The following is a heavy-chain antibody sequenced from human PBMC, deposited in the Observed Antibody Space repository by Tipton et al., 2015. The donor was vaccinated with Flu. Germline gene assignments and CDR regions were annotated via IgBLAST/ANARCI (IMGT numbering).Heavy chain of an antibody. J-gene: IGHJ4*02. Sequence: TLSLTCTVSGGSISSSSYYWGWIRQPPGKGLEWIGSIYYSGSTYYNPSLKSRVTISVDTSKNQFSLKLSSVTAADTAVYYCARIGIQLWLPEVDYWGQGTLVTVSS. V-gene: IGHV4-39*01. D-gene: IGHD5-18*01. CDR1: GGSISSSSYY. CDR3: ARIGIQLWLPEVDY. CDR2: IYYSGST.